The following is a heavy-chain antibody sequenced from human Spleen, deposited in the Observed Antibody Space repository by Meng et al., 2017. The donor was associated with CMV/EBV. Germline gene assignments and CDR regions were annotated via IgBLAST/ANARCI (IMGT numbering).Heavy chain of an antibody. V-gene: IGHV1-18*01. D-gene: IGHD2-15*01. J-gene: IGHJ4*02. Sequence: GYTFNSYGISWVRQAPGQGLEWMGWISAYNGDTKYAQKFQGRVTMTTDMSTNTACMELRSLRSDDTAVYYCARDLRGMVVAATPFDYWGQGTLVTVSS. CDR3: ARDLRGMVVAATPFDY. CDR2: ISAYNGDT. CDR1: GYTFNSYG.